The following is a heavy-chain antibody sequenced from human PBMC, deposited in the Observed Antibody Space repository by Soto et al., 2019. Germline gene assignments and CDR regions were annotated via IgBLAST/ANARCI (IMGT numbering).Heavy chain of an antibody. J-gene: IGHJ6*02. V-gene: IGHV4-34*01. CDR2: IIHSGSA. D-gene: IGHD3-3*01. Sequence: SETLSLTCAVYGGSFSDHHWTWIRQPPGKGLEWIGEIIHSGSANYKPSLKSRVTISIVTSENQFSLKLNSVTAADTAVYYCARGARLWSEFWSGGTPSYSSYYGMDVWGQGTTVTVSS. CDR3: ARGARLWSEFWSGGTPSYSSYYGMDV. CDR1: GGSFSDHH.